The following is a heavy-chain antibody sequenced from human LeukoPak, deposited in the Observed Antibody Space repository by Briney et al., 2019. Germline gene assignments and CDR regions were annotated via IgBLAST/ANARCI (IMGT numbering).Heavy chain of an antibody. Sequence: GASVKVSCKASGYTFTDYYINWVRQAPGQGPEWLGRMKANSGGANYAQKFQGRVTMTRDTSTSTAYMELSGLKSGDTAVYYCGRAGYRNYVFYYYMDVWGNGTTVTVSS. J-gene: IGHJ6*03. CDR3: GRAGYRNYVFYYYMDV. CDR2: MKANSGGA. CDR1: GYTFTDYY. D-gene: IGHD4-11*01. V-gene: IGHV1-2*06.